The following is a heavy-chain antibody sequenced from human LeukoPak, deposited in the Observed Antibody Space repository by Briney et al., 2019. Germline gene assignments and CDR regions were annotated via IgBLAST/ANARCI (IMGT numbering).Heavy chain of an antibody. CDR3: TRADYDFWSGYYLGDY. J-gene: IGHJ4*02. V-gene: IGHV3-49*03. Sequence: GRSLRLSCTASGFTFGDHAMSWFRQAPGKGLEWVGFIRSKAYGGTTEYSASVKGRFTISRDDSKRIAYLQMNSLKTEDTAVYYCTRADYDFWSGYYLGDYWGQGTLVTVSS. CDR1: GFTFGDHA. CDR2: IRSKAYGGTT. D-gene: IGHD3-3*01.